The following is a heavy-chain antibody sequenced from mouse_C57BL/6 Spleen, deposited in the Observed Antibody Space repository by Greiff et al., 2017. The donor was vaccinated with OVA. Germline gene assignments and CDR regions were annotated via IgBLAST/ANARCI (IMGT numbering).Heavy chain of an antibody. J-gene: IGHJ2*01. V-gene: IGHV1-69*01. CDR3: ARDLHYFDY. Sequence: QVHVKQPGAELVMPGASVKLSCKASGYTFTSYWMHWVKQRPGQGLEWIGEIDPSDSYTNYNQKFKGKSTLTVDKSSSTAYMQLSSLTSEDSAVYYCARDLHYFDYWGQGTTLTVSS. CDR2: IDPSDSYT. CDR1: GYTFTSYW.